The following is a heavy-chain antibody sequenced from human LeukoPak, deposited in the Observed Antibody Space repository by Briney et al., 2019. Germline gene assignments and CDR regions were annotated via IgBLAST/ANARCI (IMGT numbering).Heavy chain of an antibody. CDR1: GGSISSSSYY. V-gene: IGHV4-39*07. J-gene: IGHJ2*01. CDR2: IYYSGST. D-gene: IGHD6-13*01. CDR3: ARMERYSSGWFLWYFDL. Sequence: PSETLSLTCSVSGGSISSSSYYWGWIRQPPGKGLEWIGSIYYSGSTYYNPSLKSRVTISVDRSKNQFSLKLSSVTAADTAVYYCARMERYSSGWFLWYFDLWGRGTLVTVSS.